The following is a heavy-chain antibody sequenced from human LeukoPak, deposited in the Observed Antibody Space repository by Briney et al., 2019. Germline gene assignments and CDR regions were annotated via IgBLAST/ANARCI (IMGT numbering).Heavy chain of an antibody. V-gene: IGHV3-9*01. Sequence: GGSLRLSCAASGFTFDDYAMHWVRQAPGKGLEWVSGISWNSGSIGCADSVKGRFTISRDNAKNSLYLQMNSLRAEDTALYYCARAGPEGYWGQGTLVTVSS. CDR1: GFTFDDYA. D-gene: IGHD1-14*01. J-gene: IGHJ4*02. CDR2: ISWNSGSI. CDR3: ARAGPEGY.